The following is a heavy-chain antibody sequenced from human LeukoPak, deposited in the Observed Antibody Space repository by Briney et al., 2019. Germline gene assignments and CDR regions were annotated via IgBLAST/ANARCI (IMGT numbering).Heavy chain of an antibody. Sequence: GGSLRLSCAASGFTFSSYSMNWVRQAPGKGLEWVSSISSSSSYIYYADSVKGRFTISRDNSKNTLYLQMNSLRAEDTAVYYCAKDFTWAATAPSFDYWGQGTLVTVSS. D-gene: IGHD2-21*02. J-gene: IGHJ4*02. CDR2: ISSSSSYI. V-gene: IGHV3-21*01. CDR1: GFTFSSYS. CDR3: AKDFTWAATAPSFDY.